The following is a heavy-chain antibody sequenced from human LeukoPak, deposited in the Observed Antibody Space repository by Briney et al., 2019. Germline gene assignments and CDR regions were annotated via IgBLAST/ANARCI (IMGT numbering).Heavy chain of an antibody. Sequence: GGSLRLSGVASGVSFSSYSMNWVRQAPGKGLEWVSSIGSSGYIHYADSMKGRVTISRDNAKSSLYLQMSSLRPEDTGVYYCARMDLFGVVNYYYYSMDVWAKGTTVTVSS. CDR2: IGSSGYI. V-gene: IGHV3-21*01. D-gene: IGHD3-3*01. J-gene: IGHJ6*04. CDR3: ARMDLFGVVNYYYYSMDV. CDR1: GVSFSSYS.